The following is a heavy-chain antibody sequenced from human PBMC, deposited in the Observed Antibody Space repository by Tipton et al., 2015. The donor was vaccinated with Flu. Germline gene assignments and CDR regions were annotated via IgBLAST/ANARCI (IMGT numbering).Heavy chain of an antibody. D-gene: IGHD1-26*01. J-gene: IGHJ3*02. CDR1: GGSISSYY. V-gene: IGHV4-4*07. CDR3: AGGSYLPGAFDI. CDR2: IYTSGST. Sequence: GLVKPSETLSLTCTVSGGSISSYYWSWIRQPAGKGLKWIGRIYTSGSTNYNPSLKSRVTMSVDTSKNQFSLKLSSVTAADTAVSYCAGGSYLPGAFDIWGQGTMVTVSS.